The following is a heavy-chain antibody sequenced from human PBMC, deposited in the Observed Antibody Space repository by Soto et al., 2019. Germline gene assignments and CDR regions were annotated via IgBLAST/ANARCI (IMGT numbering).Heavy chain of an antibody. V-gene: IGHV4-30-4*01. CDR3: ARDRSNSPDFFDF. Sequence: LSLTCTVSGGAISSDDHYWSWIRQPPGKGLEWIGYIYYTGSTNYNPSLESRVTISVDTSKNQFSLKVNSVTAADTAVYYCARDRSNSPDFFDFWGQGTLVTVSS. J-gene: IGHJ4*02. D-gene: IGHD6-6*01. CDR2: IYYTGST. CDR1: GGAISSDDHY.